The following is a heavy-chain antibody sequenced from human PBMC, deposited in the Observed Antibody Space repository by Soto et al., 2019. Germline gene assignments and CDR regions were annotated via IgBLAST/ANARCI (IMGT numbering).Heavy chain of an antibody. V-gene: IGHV3-30*18. CDR2: ISYDGSNK. CDR1: GFTFSSYG. Sequence: LRLSCAASGFTFSSYGMHWVRQAPGKGLEWVAVISYDGSNKYYADSVKGRFTISRDNSKNTLYLQMNSLRAEDTAVYYCAKDREVRDYYYGMDVWGQGTTVTVSS. CDR3: AKDREVRDYYYGMDV. D-gene: IGHD3-10*01. J-gene: IGHJ6*02.